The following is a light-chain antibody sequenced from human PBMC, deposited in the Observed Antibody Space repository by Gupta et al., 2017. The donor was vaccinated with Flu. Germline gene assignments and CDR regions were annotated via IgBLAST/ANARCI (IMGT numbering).Light chain of an antibody. CDR1: QTINNNY. CDR3: QQYGTSSLYS. V-gene: IGKV3-20*01. CDR2: GAS. J-gene: IGKJ2*03. Sequence: IVFTQSPGTLSLSPGERATLSCRASQTINNNYLGWYQQKPGQAPRLLIYGASSRATGIPDRFSGSGSGTDFTLTISRLEPEDFAVYYCQQYGTSSLYSFGQGTKLEIK.